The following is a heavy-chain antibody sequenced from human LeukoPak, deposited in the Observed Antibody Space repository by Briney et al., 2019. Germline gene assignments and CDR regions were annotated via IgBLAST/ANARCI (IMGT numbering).Heavy chain of an antibody. J-gene: IGHJ4*02. CDR3: ATADSSTLFDY. D-gene: IGHD6-13*01. V-gene: IGHV3-74*01. CDR1: GFTFSNYW. Sequence: GGSLRLSCATSGFTFSNYWMHWVRQAPGKGLVWVSRINSDGSLTDYADSVRGRFTISRDNAKNTLYLQMNSLRAEDTAVYYCATADSSTLFDYWGQGTLVTVSS. CDR2: INSDGSLT.